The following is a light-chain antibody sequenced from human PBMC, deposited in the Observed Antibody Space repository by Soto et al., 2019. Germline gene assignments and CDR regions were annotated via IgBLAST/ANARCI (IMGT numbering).Light chain of an antibody. CDR3: HQRSNWPLT. J-gene: IGKJ4*01. V-gene: IGKV3-15*01. CDR2: GAS. CDR1: QSVSSN. Sequence: IVMSHSPATLSVSLGEIATLSFRASQSVSSNLAWYQQRPGQAPRLLIYGASTRATGIPARFSGRGSGTDFTLTISSLEPEDFAVYYCHQRSNWPLTFGGGTKVDI.